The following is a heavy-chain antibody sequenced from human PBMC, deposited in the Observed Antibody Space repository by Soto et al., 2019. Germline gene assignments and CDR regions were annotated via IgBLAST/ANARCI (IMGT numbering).Heavy chain of an antibody. D-gene: IGHD5-12*01. CDR3: AKDRGYSGYDSLDY. J-gene: IGHJ4*02. CDR1: GFTFSSYG. CDR2: ISYDGSNK. Sequence: PGGPLRLSCAASGFTFSSYGMHWVRQAPGKGLEWVAVISYDGSNKYYADSVKGRFTISRDNSKNTLYLQMNSLRAEDTAVYYCAKDRGYSGYDSLDYWGQGTLVTVSS. V-gene: IGHV3-30*18.